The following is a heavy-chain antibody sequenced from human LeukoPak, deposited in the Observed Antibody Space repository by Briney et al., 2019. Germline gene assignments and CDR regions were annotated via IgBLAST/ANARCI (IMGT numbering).Heavy chain of an antibody. J-gene: IGHJ4*02. V-gene: IGHV1-24*01. Sequence: ASVKVSWKISGNTFTDLSMNWVRHPPEKGLKWTGGFDTEDAATIYAQKCQGRVTMTEDITTETAYMELNRLRTEATAVYYCATDFYRGRQFDYWGPGTLVIVSS. CDR3: ATDFYRGRQFDY. D-gene: IGHD2/OR15-2a*01. CDR2: FDTEDAAT. CDR1: GNTFTDLS.